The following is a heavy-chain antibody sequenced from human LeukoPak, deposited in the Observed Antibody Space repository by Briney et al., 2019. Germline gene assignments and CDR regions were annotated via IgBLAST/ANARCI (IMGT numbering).Heavy chain of an antibody. Sequence: ASVKVSCKASGYTFSSYVINWVRQAPGQGLEWMGWISGYNGNTHYAQKLQGRVTMTTDTSTSTAYMELRSLRSDDTAVYYCARVPYFDWLFDYWGQGTLVTVSS. CDR2: ISGYNGNT. V-gene: IGHV1-18*01. D-gene: IGHD3-9*01. CDR3: ARVPYFDWLFDY. CDR1: GYTFSSYV. J-gene: IGHJ4*02.